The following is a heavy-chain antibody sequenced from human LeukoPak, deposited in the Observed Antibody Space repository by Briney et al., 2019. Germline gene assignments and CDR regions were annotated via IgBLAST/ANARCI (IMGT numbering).Heavy chain of an antibody. CDR1: GFTFSSYE. V-gene: IGHV3-48*03. D-gene: IGHD5-12*01. CDR2: ISSSGSTI. Sequence: GGSLRLSCAASGFTFSSYEMNWVRQAPGKGLEWVSYISSSGSTIYYADSVKGRFTISRDNAKNSLYLQMNSLRAEDTAVYYCARSQWLIRSYYFDYWGQGTLVTVSS. J-gene: IGHJ4*02. CDR3: ARSQWLIRSYYFDY.